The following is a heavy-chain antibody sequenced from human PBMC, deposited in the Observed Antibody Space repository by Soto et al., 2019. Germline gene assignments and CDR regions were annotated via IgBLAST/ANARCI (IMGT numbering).Heavy chain of an antibody. CDR3: AREVRGGFTGIFDQ. Sequence: SETLSLTCTVSGDSISDYFYWSWIRQPAGRGLEWIGRIYTDGATKYNPSLKSRVTLSLDKSKNQFSLRLSSVTAADTAVYYFAREVRGGFTGIFDQWGRGSRVTVSS. J-gene: IGHJ4*02. CDR1: GDSISDYFY. CDR2: IYTDGAT. D-gene: IGHD2-15*01. V-gene: IGHV4-4*07.